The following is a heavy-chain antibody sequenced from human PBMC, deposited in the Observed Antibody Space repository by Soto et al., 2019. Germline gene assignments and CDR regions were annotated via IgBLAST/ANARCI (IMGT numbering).Heavy chain of an antibody. CDR1: GGSISSGGYY. J-gene: IGHJ4*02. V-gene: IGHV4-39*07. Sequence: SETLSLTCTVSGGSISSGGYYWSWIRQSPGKGLEWFGAISQNGDSFYNPSLRSRVAMSIDASRNQFSLELTSVTAADTALYYCARVHSSGHGVDYWGPGTLVTVSS. D-gene: IGHD6-19*01. CDR3: ARVHSSGHGVDY. CDR2: ISQNGDS.